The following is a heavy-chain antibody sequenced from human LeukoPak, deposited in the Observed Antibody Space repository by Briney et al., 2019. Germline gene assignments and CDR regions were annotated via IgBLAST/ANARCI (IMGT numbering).Heavy chain of an antibody. CDR1: GGSISSSRYY. V-gene: IGHV4-39*07. CDR2: IYYSGIT. CDR3: ARDSECLQIRRFDP. Sequence: SETLSLTCTVSGGSISSSRYYWGWIRQPPGKGLEWIGSIYYSGITYYNPSLKSRVTISVDTAKNQFSLKLSSVTAADTAVYYCARDSECLQIRRFDPWGQGTLVTVSS. D-gene: IGHD5/OR15-5a*01. J-gene: IGHJ5*02.